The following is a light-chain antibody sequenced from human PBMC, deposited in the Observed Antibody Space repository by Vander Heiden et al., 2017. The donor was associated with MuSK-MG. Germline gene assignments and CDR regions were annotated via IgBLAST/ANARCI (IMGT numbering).Light chain of an antibody. V-gene: IGKV3-20*01. CDR2: GAS. J-gene: IGKJ1*01. CDR1: QSVSSSY. CDR3: QQDGSSPWT. Sequence: EIVLTQSPGTLSLSPGERATLSCRASQSVSSSYLAWYQQKPGQAPRLLIYGASSRATGIPDRFSGSGSGTDFTLSIIRLEPEDFAVYYCQQDGSSPWTFGQGTKVEIK.